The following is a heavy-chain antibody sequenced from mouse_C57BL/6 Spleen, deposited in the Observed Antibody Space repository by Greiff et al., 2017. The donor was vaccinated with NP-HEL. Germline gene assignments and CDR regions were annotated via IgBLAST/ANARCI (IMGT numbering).Heavy chain of an antibody. CDR1: GYTFTSYW. CDR2: IHPSDSGT. V-gene: IGHV1-74*01. Sequence: VQLQQSGAELVKPGASVKVSCKASGYTFTSYWMHWVKQRPGQGLEWIGRIHPSDSGTNYNEKFKGKATLTVDKSSSTAYMQLSSLTSEDSAVYYCATITTEVAASDFDYWGQGTTLTVSS. CDR3: ATITTEVAASDFDY. J-gene: IGHJ2*01. D-gene: IGHD1-1*01.